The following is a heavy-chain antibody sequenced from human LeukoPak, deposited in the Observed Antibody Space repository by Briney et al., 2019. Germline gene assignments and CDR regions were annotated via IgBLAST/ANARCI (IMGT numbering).Heavy chain of an antibody. CDR1: GESFSIYY. Sequence: PSETLSLTCAVYGESFSIYYYSWIRQSPGKGLEWIGEINHGGRTKYNPSLKSRVAISVDMSKNQFSLKLSSVTAADTAVYYCARGRRYPYGMDVWGQGTTVTVSS. CDR3: ARGRRYPYGMDV. V-gene: IGHV4-34*01. CDR2: INHGGRT. J-gene: IGHJ6*02. D-gene: IGHD1-1*01.